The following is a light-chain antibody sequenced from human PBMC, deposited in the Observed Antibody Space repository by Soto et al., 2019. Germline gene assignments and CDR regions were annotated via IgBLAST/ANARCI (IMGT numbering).Light chain of an antibody. CDR1: SSNIGINT. V-gene: IGLV1-44*01. CDR2: GNN. J-gene: IGLJ1*01. Sequence: QSVLTQPPSASGTPGQTITISCSGGSSNIGINTVSWYEHLPGTAPRLLIYGNNQRPSGITDRFSGSKSGTSASLAISGLQSEDEAHYYCATWDDSLDVHVFGTGTKVTVL. CDR3: ATWDDSLDVHV.